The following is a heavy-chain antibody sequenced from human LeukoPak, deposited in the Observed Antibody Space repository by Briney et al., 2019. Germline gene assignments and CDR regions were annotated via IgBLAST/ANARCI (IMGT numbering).Heavy chain of an antibody. CDR1: GGSISSGSYY. CDR2: IYTSGST. CDR3: AREGMSSSWHQRRDKYFQH. D-gene: IGHD6-13*01. J-gene: IGHJ1*01. Sequence: SQTLSLTCTVSGGSISSGSYYWSWIRQPAGKGLEWIGRIYTSGSTNHNPSLKSRVTISVDTSKNQLSLKLSSVTAADTAVYYCAREGMSSSWHQRRDKYFQHWGQGTLVTVSS. V-gene: IGHV4-61*02.